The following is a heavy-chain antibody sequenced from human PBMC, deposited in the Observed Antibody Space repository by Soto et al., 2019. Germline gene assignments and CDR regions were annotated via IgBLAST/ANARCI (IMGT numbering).Heavy chain of an antibody. Sequence: GGSLRLSCAASGFTFSSYTMNWVRQAPGKGLEWVSSITSGSDYIYYADSVKGRFTISRDNDNNLMFLQMNSLRVEDTAMYYCAREVGAFYYTSGSHHQDDYWGQGTLVTVSS. D-gene: IGHD3-10*01. CDR3: AREVGAFYYTSGSHHQDDY. J-gene: IGHJ4*02. V-gene: IGHV3-21*01. CDR2: ITSGSDYI. CDR1: GFTFSSYT.